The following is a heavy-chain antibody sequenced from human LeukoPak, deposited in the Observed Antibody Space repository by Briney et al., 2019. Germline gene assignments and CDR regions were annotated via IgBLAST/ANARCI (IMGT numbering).Heavy chain of an antibody. CDR1: GFTFSSYN. CDR2: ISSSSRYI. J-gene: IGHJ4*02. V-gene: IGHV3-21*01. D-gene: IGHD1-26*01. CDR3: ARDLSVGSKPDLGFDY. Sequence: GGSLRLSCVASGFTFSSYNMDWVRQAPGKGLEWVSSISSSSRYIYYTDSVKGRFTISRDNAKNSLYLQMNSLRAEDTAVYYCARDLSVGSKPDLGFDYWGQGTLVTVSS.